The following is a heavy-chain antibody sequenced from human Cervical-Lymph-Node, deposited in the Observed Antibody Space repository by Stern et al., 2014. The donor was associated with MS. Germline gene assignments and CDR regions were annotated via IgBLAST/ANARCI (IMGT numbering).Heavy chain of an antibody. V-gene: IGHV4-31*03. D-gene: IGHD1-1*01. CDR1: GGSINNGDYY. J-gene: IGHJ6*02. Sequence: MQLVESGPGLVKPSQTLSLTCTVSGGSINNGDYYWSWVRQHPGKCLEWLGYIYYSGATYYNPSLKGRLTISVDTSKRHFSLKLTSVTAADTAVYYCARELSGMYGMDVWGQGTTVTVSS. CDR2: IYYSGAT. CDR3: ARELSGMYGMDV.